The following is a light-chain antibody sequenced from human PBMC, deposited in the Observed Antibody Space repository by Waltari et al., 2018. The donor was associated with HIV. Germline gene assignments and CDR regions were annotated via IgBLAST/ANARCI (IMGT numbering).Light chain of an antibody. J-gene: IGKJ2*01. CDR3: QQRSNWPHT. Sequence: EIVLTQYGATVCLCQGERATISCRASQSVSSYLAWYQQKPGQAPRLLVYDAFNRATGIPARFSGSGSGTDFTLTIIILDPEYFAVYYCQQRSNWPHTFGQGTKLEIK. CDR1: QSVSSY. V-gene: IGKV3-11*01. CDR2: DAF.